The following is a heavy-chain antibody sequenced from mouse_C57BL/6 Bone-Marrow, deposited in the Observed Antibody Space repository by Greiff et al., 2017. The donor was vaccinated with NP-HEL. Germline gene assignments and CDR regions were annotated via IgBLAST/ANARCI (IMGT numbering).Heavy chain of an antibody. J-gene: IGHJ4*01. CDR2: IDPSDSET. D-gene: IGHD2-3*01. CDR1: GYTFTSYW. CDR3: ARERAYDGYYAMDY. V-gene: IGHV1-52*01. Sequence: QVQLQQPGAELVRPGSSVKLSCKASGYTFTSYWMHWVKQRPIQGLEWIGNIDPSDSETHYNQKFKDKATLTVDKSSSTAYMQLSSLTSEDSAVYYCARERAYDGYYAMDYWGQGTSVTVSS.